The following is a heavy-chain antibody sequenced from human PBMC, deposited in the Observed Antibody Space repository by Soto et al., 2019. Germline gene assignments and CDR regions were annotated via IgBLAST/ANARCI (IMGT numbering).Heavy chain of an antibody. Sequence: SETLSLTCTVSGGSVSSGSYYWSWIRQPPGKGLEWIGYIYYSGSTNYNPSLKSRVTISVDTSKNQFSLKLSSVTAADTAVYYCARGWVGATTKRGWFDPWGQGTLVTVSS. CDR3: ARGWVGATTKRGWFDP. J-gene: IGHJ5*02. V-gene: IGHV4-61*01. CDR2: IYYSGST. CDR1: GGSVSSGSYY. D-gene: IGHD1-26*01.